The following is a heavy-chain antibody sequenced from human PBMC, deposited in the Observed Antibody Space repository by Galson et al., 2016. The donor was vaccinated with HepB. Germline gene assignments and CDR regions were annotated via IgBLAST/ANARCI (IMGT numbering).Heavy chain of an antibody. CDR3: ARERPDIAVAAFDY. J-gene: IGHJ4*02. Sequence: SLRLSCAASGFTFSLYGMHWVRQAPGKGLAWVALIWYDGNNKYYADSVKGRFTISRDNSKNTLYLQMNSLRAEDTAVYYCARERPDIAVAAFDYWGQGTQVTVSS. CDR1: GFTFSLYG. CDR2: IWYDGNNK. D-gene: IGHD6-19*01. V-gene: IGHV3-33*01.